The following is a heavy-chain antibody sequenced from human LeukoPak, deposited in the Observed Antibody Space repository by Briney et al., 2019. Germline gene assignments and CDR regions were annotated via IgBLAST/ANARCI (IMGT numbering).Heavy chain of an antibody. CDR2: INHSGST. CDR3: ARGTRKLRYFDWLPDYYYYGMDV. CDR1: GGSFSGYY. D-gene: IGHD3-9*01. J-gene: IGHJ6*02. V-gene: IGHV4-34*01. Sequence: SETLSLTCAVYGGSFSGYYWSWIRQPPGKGLEWIGEINHSGSTNYNPSLKSRVTISVDTSKNQFSLKLSSVTAADTAVYYCARGTRKLRYFDWLPDYYYYGMDVWGQGTTVTVSS.